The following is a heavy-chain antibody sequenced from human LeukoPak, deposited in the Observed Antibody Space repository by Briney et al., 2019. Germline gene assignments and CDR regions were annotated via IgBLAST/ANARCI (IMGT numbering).Heavy chain of an antibody. D-gene: IGHD2-21*01. Sequence: SQTLSLTCTVSGGSISSGSYYWSWIRQPAGKGLEWIGRIYTSGSTNYNPSLKSRVTISVDTSKNQFSLKLSSVTAADTAVYCCARGGIPDYWGQGILVTVSS. CDR2: IYTSGST. J-gene: IGHJ4*02. CDR1: GGSISSGSYY. CDR3: ARGGIPDY. V-gene: IGHV4-61*02.